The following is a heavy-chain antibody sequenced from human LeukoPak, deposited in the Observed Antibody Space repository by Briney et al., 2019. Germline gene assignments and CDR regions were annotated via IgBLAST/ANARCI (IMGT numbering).Heavy chain of an antibody. V-gene: IGHV3-74*01. CDR3: ARDLGYYDFWSGYYDY. D-gene: IGHD3-3*01. CDR2: INSDGSST. CDR1: GFTLSNYW. Sequence: GGSLRLSCAASGFTLSNYWMHWVRQAPGKGLVWVSRINSDGSSTSYADSVKGRFTISRDNAKNTLYLQMNSPRAEDTAVYYCARDLGYYDFWSGYYDYWGQGTLVTVSS. J-gene: IGHJ4*02.